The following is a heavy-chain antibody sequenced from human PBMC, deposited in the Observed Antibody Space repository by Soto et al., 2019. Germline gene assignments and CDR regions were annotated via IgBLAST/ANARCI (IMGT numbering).Heavy chain of an antibody. Sequence: GGSLRLSCAASGFTFDDYTMHWVRQAPGKGLEWVSLISWDGGSTYYADSVKGRFTISRDNSKNSLYLQMNSLRTEDTALYYCAKDISTDINMVRGYYYYGMDVWGQGTTVTVSS. CDR3: AKDISTDINMVRGYYYYGMDV. D-gene: IGHD3-10*01. CDR2: ISWDGGST. V-gene: IGHV3-43*01. CDR1: GFTFDDYT. J-gene: IGHJ6*02.